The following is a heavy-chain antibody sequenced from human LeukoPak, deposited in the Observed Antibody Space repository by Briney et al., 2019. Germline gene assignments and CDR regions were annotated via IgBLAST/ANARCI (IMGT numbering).Heavy chain of an antibody. CDR3: ATGYYDSSDY. J-gene: IGHJ4*02. V-gene: IGHV3-23*01. CDR2: ISGSGGST. Sequence: GGSLRLSRAASGFTFSSYAMSWVRQAPGKGLEWVSAISGSGGSTYYAGSVKGRFTISRDNSKNTLYLQMNSLRAEDTAVYYCATGYYDSSDYWGQGTLVTVSS. D-gene: IGHD3-22*01. CDR1: GFTFSSYA.